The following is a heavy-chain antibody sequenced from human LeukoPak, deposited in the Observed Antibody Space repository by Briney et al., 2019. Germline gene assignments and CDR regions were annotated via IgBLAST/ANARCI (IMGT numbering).Heavy chain of an antibody. CDR2: ISHTSEYT. V-gene: IGHV3-23*01. J-gene: IGHJ4*02. CDR3: AKGSSAGRPYYFDY. CDR1: GFTFSSYT. D-gene: IGHD3-10*01. Sequence: GGSLRLSCAASGFTFSSYTMSWVRQAPGKGLEWVSAISHTSEYTYHADSVRGRFTISRDNSKNTLYLQMNSLRAEDTAMYYCAKGSSAGRPYYFDYWGQGTLVTVSS.